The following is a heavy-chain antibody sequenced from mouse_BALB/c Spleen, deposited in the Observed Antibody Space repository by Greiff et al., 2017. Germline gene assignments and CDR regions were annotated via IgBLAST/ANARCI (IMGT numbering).Heavy chain of an antibody. CDR2: IYPGNSDT. Sequence: LEWIGAIYPGNSDTSYNQKFKGKAKLTAVTSTSTAYMELSSLTNEDSAVYYCTRRDGYYYYAMDYWGQGTSVTVSS. CDR3: TRRDGYYYYAMDY. V-gene: IGHV1-5*01. D-gene: IGHD2-3*01. J-gene: IGHJ4*01.